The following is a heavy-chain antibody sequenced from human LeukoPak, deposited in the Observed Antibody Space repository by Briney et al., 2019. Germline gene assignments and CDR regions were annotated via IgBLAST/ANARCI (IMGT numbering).Heavy chain of an antibody. CDR2: ITSDGRGT. Sequence: GGSLRLSCAASGFTFTKYWIHWVRQAPGEGPVWVSRITSDGRGTNYADSVKGRFTISRDNAKNTAYLQMNSLRAEDTAVYYCARESRTATIFFFDYGMDVWGQGTTVTVSS. J-gene: IGHJ6*02. V-gene: IGHV3-74*01. CDR1: GFTFTKYW. CDR3: ARESRTATIFFFDYGMDV. D-gene: IGHD1-26*01.